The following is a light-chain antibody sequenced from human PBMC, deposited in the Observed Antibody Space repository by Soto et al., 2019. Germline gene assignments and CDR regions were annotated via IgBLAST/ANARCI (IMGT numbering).Light chain of an antibody. CDR1: SSDVGGYNY. CDR3: CSYAGSYSYV. Sequence: QAVVTQPRSVSGSPGQSVTISCTGTSSDVGGYNYVSWYQQHPGKAPKLIIYDVSKRPSGVPDRFSGSKSGNTASLTISGLQAEDEADYYCCSYAGSYSYVFGAGTKLTVL. V-gene: IGLV2-11*01. J-gene: IGLJ1*01. CDR2: DVS.